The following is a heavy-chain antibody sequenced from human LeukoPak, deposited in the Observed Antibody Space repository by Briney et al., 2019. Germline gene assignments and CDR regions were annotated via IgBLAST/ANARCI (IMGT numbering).Heavy chain of an antibody. CDR3: AREDYYDSSGYSLFDY. J-gene: IGHJ4*02. CDR1: GGTFSSYA. D-gene: IGHD3-22*01. V-gene: IGHV1-69*05. Sequence: SVKVSCKASGGTFSSYAIGWVRQAPGQGLEWMGGIIPIFGTANYAQKFQGRVTITTDESTSTAYMELSSLRSEDTAVYYCAREDYYDSSGYSLFDYWGQGTLVTVSS. CDR2: IIPIFGTA.